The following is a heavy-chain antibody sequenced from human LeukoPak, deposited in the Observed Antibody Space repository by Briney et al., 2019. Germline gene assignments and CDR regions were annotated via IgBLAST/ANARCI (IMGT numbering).Heavy chain of an antibody. CDR2: IGIAGDI. CDR3: ARAVAGIFFDY. D-gene: IGHD6-19*01. V-gene: IGHV3-13*01. J-gene: IGHJ4*02. CDR1: GFTFSNYD. Sequence: GGSLRLSCAASGFTFSNYDMHWVRQATGKGLEWVSVIGIAGDIYYPGSVKDRFTISREDAKNSLYLQMNSLRAGDTAVYYCARAVAGIFFDYWGQGTLVTVSS.